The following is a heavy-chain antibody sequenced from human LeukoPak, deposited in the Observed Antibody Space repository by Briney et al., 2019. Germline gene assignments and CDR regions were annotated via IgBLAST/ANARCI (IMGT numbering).Heavy chain of an antibody. CDR1: GFTFSTYA. CDR3: AREWDQGYYDSSGYWLSYGMDV. Sequence: PGGSLRFSCAASGFTFSTYAMHWVRQAPGKGLEWVAVISYDGSSKYYADSVKGRFTISRDNSKNTLYLQMNSLRAEDTAVYYCAREWDQGYYDSSGYWLSYGMDVWGQGTTVTVSS. D-gene: IGHD3-22*01. V-gene: IGHV3-30-3*01. J-gene: IGHJ6*02. CDR2: ISYDGSSK.